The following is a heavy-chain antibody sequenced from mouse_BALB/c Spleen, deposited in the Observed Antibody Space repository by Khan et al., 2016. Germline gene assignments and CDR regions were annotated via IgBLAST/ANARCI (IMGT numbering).Heavy chain of an antibody. CDR1: GYTFTSYY. D-gene: IGHD2-1*01. V-gene: IGHV1S56*01. J-gene: IGHJ2*01. CDR2: IYPGNVNT. Sequence: QVQLKESGPELVKPGASVRISCKASGYTFTSYYIHWVKQRPGQGLEWIGWIYPGNVNTKYNEKFKGKATLTADKSSSTAYMQLSSLTSEDSAVYFCAIYYGNYFDYWGHGTTLTVSS. CDR3: AIYYGNYFDY.